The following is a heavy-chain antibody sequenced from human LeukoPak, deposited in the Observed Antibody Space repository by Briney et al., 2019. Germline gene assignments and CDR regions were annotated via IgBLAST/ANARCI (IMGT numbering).Heavy chain of an antibody. CDR2: IYYSGST. CDR1: GGSISSGDYY. V-gene: IGHV4-30-4*01. Sequence: SETLSLTCTVSGGSISSGDYYWSWIRQPPGKGLEWIGYIYYSGSTYYNPSLKSRVTILVDTSKNQFSLKLSSVTAADTAVYYCARDWPPGFDPWGQGTLVTVSS. J-gene: IGHJ5*02. CDR3: ARDWPPGFDP.